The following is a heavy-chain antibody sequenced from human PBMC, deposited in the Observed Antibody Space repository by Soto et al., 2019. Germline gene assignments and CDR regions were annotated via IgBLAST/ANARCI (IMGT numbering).Heavy chain of an antibody. V-gene: IGHV4-4*02. Sequence: SETLSLTCAVSGGSISSSNWWSWVRQPPGKGLEWIGEIYHSGSTNYNPSLKSRVTISVDKSKNHFSLKLSSVTAADTAVYYCAREIIVVVPAAIFDYWGQGTLVTVSS. D-gene: IGHD2-2*02. CDR3: AREIIVVVPAAIFDY. J-gene: IGHJ4*02. CDR2: IYHSGST. CDR1: GGSISSSNW.